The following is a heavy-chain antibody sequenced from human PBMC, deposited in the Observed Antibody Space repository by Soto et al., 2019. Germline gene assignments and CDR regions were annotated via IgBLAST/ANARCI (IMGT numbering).Heavy chain of an antibody. CDR2: IYPDDSDT. CDR3: ARRDMLTGYVYFDY. Sequence: PGESLKISCQASGYTFTKYWVGWVRQMPGKGLEWMGIIYPDDSDTRYSPSFQGHVTISADKSISTAYLQWSSLKASDSATYYCARRDMLTGYVYFDYWGKGTQVTVSS. D-gene: IGHD3-9*01. CDR1: GYTFTKYW. V-gene: IGHV5-51*01. J-gene: IGHJ4*02.